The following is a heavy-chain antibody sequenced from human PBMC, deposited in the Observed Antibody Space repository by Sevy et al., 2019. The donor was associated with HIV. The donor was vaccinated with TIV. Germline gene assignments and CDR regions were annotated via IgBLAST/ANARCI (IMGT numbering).Heavy chain of an antibody. J-gene: IGHJ4*02. Sequence: GGSLRLSCAASGFTPSTYGMHWVRQAPGKGLEWVAVIGYDGSNKYYADSVKGRFTISRDNSKNTLFLQMDSLRAEDTAVYYCARDPRVYGDYFLAYFDSWGQGTLVTVSS. D-gene: IGHD2-8*01. CDR3: ARDPRVYGDYFLAYFDS. CDR2: IGYDGSNK. CDR1: GFTPSTYG. V-gene: IGHV3-33*01.